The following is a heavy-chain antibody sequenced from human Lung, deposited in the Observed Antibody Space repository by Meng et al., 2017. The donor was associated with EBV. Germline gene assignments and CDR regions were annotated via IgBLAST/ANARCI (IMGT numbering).Heavy chain of an antibody. Sequence: GERVRSGAEGKKPGASVKGSCKASGYTITDYYLHWARQAPGQGLEWMGRISPNSGDTNYAQNFQGRVTMTRDTSISTAYMELNRLGSDDTAIYYCARTPWDTNTGNHLDYWGQGTLVTVSS. CDR3: ARTPWDTNTGNHLDY. CDR2: ISPNSGDT. V-gene: IGHV1-2*06. J-gene: IGHJ4*02. CDR1: GYTITDYY. D-gene: IGHD2-8*02.